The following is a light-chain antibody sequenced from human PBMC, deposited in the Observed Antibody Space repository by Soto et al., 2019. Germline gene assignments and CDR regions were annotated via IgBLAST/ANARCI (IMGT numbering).Light chain of an antibody. J-gene: IGLJ3*02. CDR3: QTWGTGIRL. Sequence: QLVLTQSPSASASLGASVKLTCTLSSGHSTYAIAWHQQQPEKGPRYLMKINSDGSHSEGDGIPDRFSGSRSGAERSLTISSLQSEDEADYYCQTWGTGIRLFGGGTKLTVL. CDR2: INSDGSH. CDR1: SGHSTYA. V-gene: IGLV4-69*02.